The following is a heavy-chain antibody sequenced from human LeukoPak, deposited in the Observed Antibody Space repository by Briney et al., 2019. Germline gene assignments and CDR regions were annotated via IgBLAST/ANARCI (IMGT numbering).Heavy chain of an antibody. V-gene: IGHV1-69*01. J-gene: IGHJ5*02. CDR3: ARYYGSGSSNWFDP. CDR2: IIPIFGTA. Sequence: SSVKVSCKASGCTFSSYAISWVRQAPGQGLEWMGGIIPIFGTANYAQKFQGRVTITADESTSTAYMELSSLRSEDTAVYYCARYYGSGSSNWFDPWGQGTLVTVSS. CDR1: GCTFSSYA. D-gene: IGHD3-10*01.